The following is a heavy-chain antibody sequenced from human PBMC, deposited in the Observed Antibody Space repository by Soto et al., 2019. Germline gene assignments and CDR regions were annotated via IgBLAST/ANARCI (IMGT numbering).Heavy chain of an antibody. J-gene: IGHJ4*02. CDR3: AREQYYYDSSGDFDY. V-gene: IGHV1-3*01. CDR1: GYTFTSYA. Sequence: ASVKVSCKASGYTFTSYAMHWVRQAPGQRLEWMGWINAGNGNTKYSQKFQGRVTITRDTSASAAYMELSSLRSEDTAVYYCAREQYYYDSSGDFDYWGQGTLVTVSS. CDR2: INAGNGNT. D-gene: IGHD3-22*01.